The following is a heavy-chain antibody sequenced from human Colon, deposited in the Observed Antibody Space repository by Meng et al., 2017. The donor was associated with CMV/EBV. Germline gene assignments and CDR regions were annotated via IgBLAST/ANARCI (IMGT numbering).Heavy chain of an antibody. CDR1: GFAFSDAW. V-gene: IGHV3-72*01. CDR2: TRNKANSYST. Sequence: EVHLVESGGGLEKLGGSLRLFCTASGFAFSDAWMNWVSQTPDKGLEWVGRTRNKANSYSTEYAASVKGRFTISRDESKNSLYLQMNSLKSEDTAVYYCTRVGSGRYFDNWGQGTLVTVSS. J-gene: IGHJ4*02. D-gene: IGHD1-26*01. CDR3: TRVGSGRYFDN.